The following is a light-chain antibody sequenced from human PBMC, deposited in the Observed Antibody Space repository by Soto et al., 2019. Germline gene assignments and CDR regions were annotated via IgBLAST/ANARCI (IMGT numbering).Light chain of an antibody. V-gene: IGKV3-11*01. CDR2: DAS. CDR3: QQRSNWPPT. CDR1: QSVSSF. Sequence: EIVLTQSPAILSVSPGERANLSCRASQSVSSFLAWYQQRPGQAPRLLIYDASNRATGIPAKFSGSGSGTDLTLTNSTLEPEDFAVYYCQQRSNWPPTFGEGTKVEIK. J-gene: IGKJ4*01.